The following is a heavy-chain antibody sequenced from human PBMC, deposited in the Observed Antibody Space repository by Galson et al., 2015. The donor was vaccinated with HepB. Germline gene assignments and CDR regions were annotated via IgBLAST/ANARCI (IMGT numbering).Heavy chain of an antibody. V-gene: IGHV4-59*08. D-gene: IGHD3-10*01. CDR3: ARHTRDSSDSGNYRFDP. CDR2: IYSSGNT. CDR1: GGSISNYY. Sequence: ETLSLTCSVSGGSISNYYWSWVRQPPGKGLEWIGYIYSSGNTHYNPSLKSRVTISVDTSKNQFSLRLSSVTAADTAAYYCARHTRDSSDSGNYRFDPWGQGTLVTVSS. J-gene: IGHJ5*02.